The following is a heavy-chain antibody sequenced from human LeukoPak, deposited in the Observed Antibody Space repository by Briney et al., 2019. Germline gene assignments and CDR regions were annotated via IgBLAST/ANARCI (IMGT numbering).Heavy chain of an antibody. D-gene: IGHD4/OR15-4a*01. CDR1: GFTFSDYY. CDR2: ISSSSSYT. J-gene: IGHJ4*02. CDR3: VSFYYSAFFDS. V-gene: IGHV3-11*03. Sequence: PGGSLRLSCAASGFTFSDYYMSWIRQAPGKGLEGLSYISSSSSYTNYADSVKGRFTISRDDAKNTLYLQMNSLRAEDTAVYYCVSFYYSAFFDSWGQGTLVTVSS.